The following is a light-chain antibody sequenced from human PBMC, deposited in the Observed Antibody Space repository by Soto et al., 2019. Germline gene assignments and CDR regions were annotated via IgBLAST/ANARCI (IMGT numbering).Light chain of an antibody. J-gene: IGKJ1*01. CDR3: QQYGSSPLT. CDR2: DAS. CDR1: QSVSSY. Sequence: EIVLTQSPATLSLSLGDSATLSCRASQSVSSYLAWYQQQPGQGPRLLIYDASNRATGVSARFSGSGYGTDFTLTISRLEPEDFAVYYCQQYGSSPLTFGQGTKVDIK. V-gene: IGKV3-20*01.